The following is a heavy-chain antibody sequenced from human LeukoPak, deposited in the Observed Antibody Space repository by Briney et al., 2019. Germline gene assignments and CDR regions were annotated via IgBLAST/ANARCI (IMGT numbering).Heavy chain of an antibody. CDR1: GFTFSSYS. CDR2: ISSSSSYI. Sequence: PGGSLRLSCAACGFTFSSYSMNWVRQAPGKGMEWVSSISSSSSYIYYADSVKGRFTISRDNAKNSLYLQMNSLRAEDTAVYYCASAKVVPASGFYYFDYWGQGTLVTVSS. CDR3: ASAKVVPASGFYYFDY. J-gene: IGHJ4*02. D-gene: IGHD2-2*01. V-gene: IGHV3-21*01.